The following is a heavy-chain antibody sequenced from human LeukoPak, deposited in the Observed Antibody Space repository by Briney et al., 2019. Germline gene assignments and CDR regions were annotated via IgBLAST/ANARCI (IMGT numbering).Heavy chain of an antibody. CDR2: ISGSGST. Sequence: SETLSLTCTVSGGSIRSYYWSWIRQPPGKGLEWIGNISGSGSTNYNPSLKSRVTMSVDTSKNQFSLKLSSVTAADTAVYYCARQRVAGSSFDPWGQGTLVTASS. CDR1: GGSIRSYY. J-gene: IGHJ5*02. V-gene: IGHV4-59*08. D-gene: IGHD6-13*01. CDR3: ARQRVAGSSFDP.